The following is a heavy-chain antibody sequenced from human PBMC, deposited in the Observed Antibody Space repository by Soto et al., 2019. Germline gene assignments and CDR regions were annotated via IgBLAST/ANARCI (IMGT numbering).Heavy chain of an antibody. D-gene: IGHD6-19*01. CDR3: ARHYSSGSLKWFEP. V-gene: IGHV4-39*01. CDR1: GGSINSSSYF. J-gene: IGHJ5*02. Sequence: PSETLSLTCSVSGGSINSSSYFWGWVRQPPGKGLEWIGSIYYSGSTYYNPSLRSRVTISVDTSKNQFSLKLSSVTAADTAVFYCARHYSSGSLKWFEPWGQGALVTVSS. CDR2: IYYSGST.